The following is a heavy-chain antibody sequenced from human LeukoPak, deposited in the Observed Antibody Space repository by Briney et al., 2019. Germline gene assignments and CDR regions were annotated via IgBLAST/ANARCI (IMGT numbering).Heavy chain of an antibody. CDR1: GGSFSGYY. CDR3: ARRPSRGPVTGGDY. V-gene: IGHV4-34*01. CDR2: INHSGST. D-gene: IGHD3-10*01. J-gene: IGHJ4*02. Sequence: SETLSLTCAVYGGSFSGYYWSWIRQPPGKGLEWIGEINHSGSTNYNPSLKSRVTISVDTSKNQFSLKLSSVTAADTAVYYCARRPSRGPVTGGDYWGQGTLVTVSS.